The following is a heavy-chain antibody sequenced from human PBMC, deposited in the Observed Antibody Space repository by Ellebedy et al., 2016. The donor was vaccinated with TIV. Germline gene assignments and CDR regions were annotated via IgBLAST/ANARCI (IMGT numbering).Heavy chain of an antibody. Sequence: GESLKISXAASGFTFSSYAMSWVRQAPGKGLEWVSGISGSGDSTYYADSVKGRFTISRDNSKNTLYLQTNSLRAEDTAVYYCAKGPTTRYYYMDVWGKGTTVTVSS. CDR3: AKGPTTRYYYMDV. CDR1: GFTFSSYA. D-gene: IGHD1-26*01. CDR2: ISGSGDST. V-gene: IGHV3-23*01. J-gene: IGHJ6*03.